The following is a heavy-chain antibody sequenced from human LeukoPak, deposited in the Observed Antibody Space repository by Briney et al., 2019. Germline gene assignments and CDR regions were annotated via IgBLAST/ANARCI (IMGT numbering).Heavy chain of an antibody. J-gene: IGHJ4*02. CDR2: IIPIFGTA. CDR3: ARDGWPVFRVVIPFDY. Sequence: ASVTVSCKASGGTFSSYAISWVRQAPGQGLEWMGGIIPIFGTANYAQKFQGRVTITADESTSTAYMELSSLRSEDTAVYYCARDGWPVFRVVIPFDYWGQGTLVTVSS. V-gene: IGHV1-69*13. D-gene: IGHD3-3*01. CDR1: GGTFSSYA.